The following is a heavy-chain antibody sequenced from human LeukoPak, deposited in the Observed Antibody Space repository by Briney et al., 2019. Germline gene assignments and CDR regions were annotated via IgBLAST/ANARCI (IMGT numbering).Heavy chain of an antibody. CDR3: AKDTHANHWSFIDY. Sequence: PGGSLRLPCAASGFTFRSYWMSWVRQAPGKGLEWVSAISGSGGSTYYADSVKGRFTISRDNTKNTLYLQMNSLRAEDTAVYYCAKDTHANHWSFIDYWGQGTLVTVSS. J-gene: IGHJ4*02. D-gene: IGHD1-1*01. V-gene: IGHV3-23*01. CDR2: ISGSGGST. CDR1: GFTFRSYW.